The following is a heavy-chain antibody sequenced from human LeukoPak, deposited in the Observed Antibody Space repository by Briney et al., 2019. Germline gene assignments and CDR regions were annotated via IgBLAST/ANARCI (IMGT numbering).Heavy chain of an antibody. D-gene: IGHD5-18*01. J-gene: IGHJ4*02. CDR1: GFTFSNNW. V-gene: IGHV3-74*01. CDR2: INSDGSTT. Sequence: GGSLRLSCAASGFTFSNNWMHWVRQAPGKGLVWVSRINSDGSTTTYADSVKGRFTISRDNAKNTLYLQMNSLRAEDTAVYYCARGYIYGYDCWGQGALVIVSS. CDR3: ARGYIYGYDC.